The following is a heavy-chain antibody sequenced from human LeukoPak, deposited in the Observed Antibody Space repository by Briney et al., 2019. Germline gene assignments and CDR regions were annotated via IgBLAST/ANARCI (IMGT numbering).Heavy chain of an antibody. V-gene: IGHV3-33*01. CDR3: ARVGDSSGWYGDAGY. CDR1: GFTFSSYG. D-gene: IGHD6-19*01. CDR2: IWYDGSNK. J-gene: IGHJ4*02. Sequence: PGGPLRLSGAAAGFTFSSYGMHWVRQAPGKGLVGVAGIWYDGSNKYYADSVKGRFTISRDNSKNTLYLQMNILRAEDTAVYYCARVGDSSGWYGDAGYWGQGTLVTVSS.